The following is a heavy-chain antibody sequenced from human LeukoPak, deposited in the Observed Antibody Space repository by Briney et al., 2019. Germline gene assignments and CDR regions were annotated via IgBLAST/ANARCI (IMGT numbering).Heavy chain of an antibody. CDR2: ISAYNGNT. CDR1: GYTFTSYG. CDR3: AREERYCSSTRCYEAWFDY. V-gene: IGHV1-18*01. D-gene: IGHD2-2*01. J-gene: IGHJ4*02. Sequence: ASVKVSCKASGYTFTSYGISWVRQAPGQGLEWMGWISAYNGNTNYAQKLQGRVTMTTDTSTSTAYMELRSLRSDDTAVYYCAREERYCSSTRCYEAWFDYWGQGTLVTVSS.